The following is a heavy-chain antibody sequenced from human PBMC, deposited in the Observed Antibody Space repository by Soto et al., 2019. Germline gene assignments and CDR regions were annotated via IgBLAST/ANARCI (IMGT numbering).Heavy chain of an antibody. CDR1: GFIFTDYW. D-gene: IGHD6-13*01. V-gene: IGHV3-7*05. CDR3: ARDGVAPGLYFDR. J-gene: IGHJ4*02. CDR2: IKQDGSEK. Sequence: EVHLVESGGGLVQPGGSLILSCTASGFIFTDYWMNWVRQAPGKGLEWVASIKQDGSEKMYVDSVKDRFTISRDNGDNSLFLQMASLRGDDTAVYYCARDGVAPGLYFDRWGQGALVTVSS.